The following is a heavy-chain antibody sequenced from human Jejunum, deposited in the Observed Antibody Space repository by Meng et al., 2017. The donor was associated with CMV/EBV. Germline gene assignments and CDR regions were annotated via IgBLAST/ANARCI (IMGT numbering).Heavy chain of an antibody. J-gene: IGHJ4*02. D-gene: IGHD6-25*01. CDR2: IDNSGGT. CDR1: GVTDNNDH. V-gene: IGHV3-66*03. CDR3: AGGHSGHY. Sequence: SCAASGVTDNNDHMSWARQPPGKGLEWVSVIDNSGGTHYVDSVKGRFTISRDNSENTIYLQMNSLRREDTAVYYCAGGHSGHYWGQGTLVTVSS.